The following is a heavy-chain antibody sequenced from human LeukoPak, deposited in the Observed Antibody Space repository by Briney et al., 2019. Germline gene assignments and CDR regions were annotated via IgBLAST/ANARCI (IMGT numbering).Heavy chain of an antibody. V-gene: IGHV3-23*01. D-gene: IGHD6-19*01. CDR3: AKDLSSGWSPGAFDI. Sequence: PGGSLRLSCAASGFTVSSNYMSWVRQAPGKGLEWVSAISGSGGSTYYADSVKGRFTISRDNSKNTLYLQMNSLRAEDTAVYYCAKDLSSGWSPGAFDIWGQGTMVTVSS. CDR1: GFTVSSNY. J-gene: IGHJ3*02. CDR2: ISGSGGST.